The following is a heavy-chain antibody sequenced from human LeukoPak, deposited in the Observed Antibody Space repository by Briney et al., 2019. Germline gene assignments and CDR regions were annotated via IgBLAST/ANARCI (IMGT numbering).Heavy chain of an antibody. CDR1: GFTFSSYS. J-gene: IGHJ6*02. Sequence: PGESLRLSCAASGFTFSSYSMNWVRQAPGKGLEWVSSISSSSSYIYYADSVKGRFTISRDNAKNSLYLQMNSLRAEDTAVYYCASTAEYSSSQYPYYYYYGMDVWGQGTTVTVSS. V-gene: IGHV3-21*01. CDR3: ASTAEYSSSQYPYYYYYGMDV. D-gene: IGHD6-6*01. CDR2: ISSSSSYI.